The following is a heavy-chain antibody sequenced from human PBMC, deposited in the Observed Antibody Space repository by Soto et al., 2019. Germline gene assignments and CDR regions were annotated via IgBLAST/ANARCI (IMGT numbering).Heavy chain of an antibody. CDR2: IYYSGST. D-gene: IGHD6-19*01. CDR1: GGSISSSSYY. V-gene: IGHV4-39*01. CDR3: ASAISGYSSGWPLGWYFDL. J-gene: IGHJ2*01. Sequence: QLQLQESGPGLVKPSETLSLTCTVSGGSISSSSYYWGWIRQPPGKGLEWIGSIYYSGSTYYNPSLKSRVTISVDTSKNQFSLKLSSVTAADTAVYYCASAISGYSSGWPLGWYFDLWGRGTLVTVSS.